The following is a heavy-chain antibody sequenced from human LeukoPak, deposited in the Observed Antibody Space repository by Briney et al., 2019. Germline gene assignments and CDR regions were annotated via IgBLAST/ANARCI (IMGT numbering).Heavy chain of an antibody. J-gene: IGHJ6*04. CDR2: IYYSGST. D-gene: IGHD3-10*01. CDR3: ARDLPYGSGSYYRYYYYGMDV. CDR1: GGSISSGGYY. V-gene: IGHV4-31*03. Sequence: PSQTLSLTCTVSGGSISSGGYYWSWIRQHTGKGLEWIGYIYYSGSTYYNPSLKSRVTISVDTSKNQFSLKLSSVTAADTAVYYCARDLPYGSGSYYRYYYYGMDVWGKGTTVTVSS.